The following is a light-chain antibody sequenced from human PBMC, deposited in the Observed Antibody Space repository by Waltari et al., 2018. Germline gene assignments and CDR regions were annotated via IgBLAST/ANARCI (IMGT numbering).Light chain of an antibody. CDR3: EHFNNYPLT. CDR1: QDISHY. CDR2: AAY. J-gene: IGKJ4*01. Sequence: DIQLTQSPSFLSASVGDRVTITCRASQDISHYLAWYHLRPGKAPKLLIYAAYTLQGGVPSRFSGSGSGTDFTLTISSLQPEDFATYYCEHFNNYPLTFGGGTKVEIK. V-gene: IGKV1-9*01.